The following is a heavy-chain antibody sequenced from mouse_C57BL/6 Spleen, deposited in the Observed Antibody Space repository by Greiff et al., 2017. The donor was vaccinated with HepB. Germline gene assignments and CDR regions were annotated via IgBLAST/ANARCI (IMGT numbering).Heavy chain of an antibody. V-gene: IGHV3-6*01. CDR2: ISYDGSN. Sequence: EVHLVESGPGLVKPSQSLSLTCSVTGYSITSGYYWNWIRQFPGNKLEWMGYISYDGSNNYNPSLKNRISITRDTSKNQFFLKLNSVTTEDTATYYCAREGHYYGSTYAMDYWGQGTSVTVSS. CDR1: GYSITSGYY. CDR3: AREGHYYGSTYAMDY. D-gene: IGHD1-1*01. J-gene: IGHJ4*01.